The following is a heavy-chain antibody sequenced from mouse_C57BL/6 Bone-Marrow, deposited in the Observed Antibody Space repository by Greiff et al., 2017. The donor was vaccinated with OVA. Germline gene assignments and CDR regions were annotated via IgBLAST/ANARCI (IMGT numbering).Heavy chain of an antibody. J-gene: IGHJ4*01. D-gene: IGHD1-1*01. Sequence: ESGPGLVKPSQSLSLTCSVTGYSITSGYYWNWIRQFPGNKLEWMGYISYDGSNNYNPSLKNRISITRDTSKNQFFLKLNSVTTEDTATYYCARGTTVPYAMDYWGQGTSVTVSS. CDR2: ISYDGSN. CDR1: GYSITSGYY. CDR3: ARGTTVPYAMDY. V-gene: IGHV3-6*01.